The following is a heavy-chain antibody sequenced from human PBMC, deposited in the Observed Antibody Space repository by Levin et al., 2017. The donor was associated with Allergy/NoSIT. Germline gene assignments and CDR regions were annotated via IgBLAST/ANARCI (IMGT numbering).Heavy chain of an antibody. J-gene: IGHJ4*02. D-gene: IGHD3-3*01. Sequence: PSETLSLTCAVSGYSISSGYYWGWIRQPPGKGLDWIGSIYHSGSTYYNLSLKSRVTISVDMSKDQFSLKLSSVTAADTAVYYCARTYYDFWSGYPRGYFDYWGQGTLVTVSS. CDR2: IYHSGST. V-gene: IGHV4-38-2*01. CDR1: GYSISSGYY. CDR3: ARTYYDFWSGYPRGYFDY.